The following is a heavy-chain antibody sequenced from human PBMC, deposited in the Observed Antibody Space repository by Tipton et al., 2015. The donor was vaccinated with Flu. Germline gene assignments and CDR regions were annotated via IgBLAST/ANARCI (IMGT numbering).Heavy chain of an antibody. CDR2: ISWNSGSI. Sequence: SLRLSCAASGFTFDDYAMHWVRQAPGKGLEWVSGISWNSGSIGYADSVKGRFTISRDNAKNSLYLQMNSLRAEDTALYYCAKEALRFLEWSGGPYYYYGMDVWGQGTTVTVSS. D-gene: IGHD3-3*01. CDR3: AKEALRFLEWSGGPYYYYGMDV. J-gene: IGHJ6*02. V-gene: IGHV3-9*01. CDR1: GFTFDDYA.